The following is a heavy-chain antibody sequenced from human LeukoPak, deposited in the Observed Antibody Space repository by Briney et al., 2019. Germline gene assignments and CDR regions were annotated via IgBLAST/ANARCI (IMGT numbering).Heavy chain of an antibody. D-gene: IGHD3-3*01. V-gene: IGHV3-23*01. CDR2: ISGSGGST. Sequence: PGGSLRLSCAASGFTFSSYAMSWVRQAPGKGLEWVSAISGSGGSTYYADSVKGRFTISRDNSKNTLYLQMNSLRAEDTAVYYCARSGYYDFWSGYPPFDYWGQGTLVTVSS. J-gene: IGHJ4*02. CDR3: ARSGYYDFWSGYPPFDY. CDR1: GFTFSSYA.